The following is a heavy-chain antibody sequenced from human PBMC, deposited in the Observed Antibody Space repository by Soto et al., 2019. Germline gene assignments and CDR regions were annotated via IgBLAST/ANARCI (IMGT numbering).Heavy chain of an antibody. Sequence: EVQLLESGGGLVQPGGSLRLTCAASGVTFTNFARNWVRQAPGKGLEWVAGISHSGSSTYYADSVKGRFTVSRDNSMDTLYLQLNSLRADDTAVYYCAKGSWVHHGSEGGNWLDPWGQGTLVTVSS. D-gene: IGHD3-10*01. V-gene: IGHV3-23*01. CDR1: GVTFTNFA. CDR3: AKGSWVHHGSEGGNWLDP. CDR2: ISHSGSST. J-gene: IGHJ5*02.